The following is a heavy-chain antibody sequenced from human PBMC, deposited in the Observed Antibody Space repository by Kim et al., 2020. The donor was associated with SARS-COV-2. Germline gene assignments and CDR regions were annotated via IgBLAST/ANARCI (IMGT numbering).Heavy chain of an antibody. CDR3: ARGLYDFWSVTSVRDAFY. Sequence: SETLSLTCAVYGGSFSGYYWSWIRQPPGKGLEWIGEINHSGSTNYNPSLKSRVTISVDTSKNQFSLKLSSVTAADTAVYYCARGLYDFWSVTSVRDAFY. CDR2: INHSGST. CDR1: GGSFSGYY. D-gene: IGHD3-3*01. J-gene: IGHJ3*02. V-gene: IGHV4-34*01.